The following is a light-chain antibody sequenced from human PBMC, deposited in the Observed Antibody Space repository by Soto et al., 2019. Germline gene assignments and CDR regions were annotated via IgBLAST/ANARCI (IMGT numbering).Light chain of an antibody. CDR2: EVS. V-gene: IGLV2-14*01. CDR3: SSYTSSSTWV. Sequence: QSALTQPASVSGSPGQSVTISCTGTSSDVGGYKYVSWYQQHPGKAPKVMIYEVSKRPSGVSNRFSGSKSGNTASLTISGLQAEDEADYYCSSYTSSSTWVFGGGTKLTVL. J-gene: IGLJ3*02. CDR1: SSDVGGYKY.